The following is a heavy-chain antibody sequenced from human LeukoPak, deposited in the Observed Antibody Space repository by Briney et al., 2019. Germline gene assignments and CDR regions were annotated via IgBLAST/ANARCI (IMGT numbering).Heavy chain of an antibody. CDR3: ARDGGGEAP. J-gene: IGHJ4*02. CDR2: IYYSGST. Sequence: PPETLSLTCTVSGGSISSSSYYWRWIRQPPGKGLEWIGSIYYSGSTYYNPSLKSRVTISVDTSKNQFSLKLSSVTAADTAVYYCARDGGGEAPWGQGTLVTVSS. V-gene: IGHV4-39*07. CDR1: GGSISSSSYY. D-gene: IGHD3-16*01.